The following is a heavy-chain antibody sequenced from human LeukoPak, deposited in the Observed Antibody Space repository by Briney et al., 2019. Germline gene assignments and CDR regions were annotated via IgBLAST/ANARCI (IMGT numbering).Heavy chain of an antibody. Sequence: SETLSLTCAVSGGSFSGYYWSWIRQPPGKGLEWIGEINHSGSTNYNPSLKSRVTISVDTSKTEFSLKLSSVTAANTAVYCCARSKRSGVVGAARTYYFDYWGQGTLVTVSS. CDR1: GGSFSGYY. CDR2: INHSGST. J-gene: IGHJ4*02. CDR3: ARSKRSGVVGAARTYYFDY. V-gene: IGHV4-34*01. D-gene: IGHD2-15*01.